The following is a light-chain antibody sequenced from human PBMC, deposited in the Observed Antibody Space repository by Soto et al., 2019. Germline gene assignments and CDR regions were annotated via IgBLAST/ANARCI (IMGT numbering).Light chain of an antibody. J-gene: IGKJ1*01. CDR1: QTISSW. V-gene: IGKV1-5*03. CDR2: KAS. CDR3: QHYNSYSEA. Sequence: DIQMTQSPSTLSGSVGDRVTITCRASQTISSWLAWYQQKPGKAPKLLIYKASTLKSGVPSRFSGSGSGTEFTITISSLQPEDFATYYCQHYNSYSEAFGQGTKVELK.